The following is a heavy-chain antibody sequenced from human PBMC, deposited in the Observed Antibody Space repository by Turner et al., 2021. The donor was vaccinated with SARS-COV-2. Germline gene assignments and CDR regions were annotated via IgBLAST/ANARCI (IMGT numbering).Heavy chain of an antibody. Sequence: EVQLVESGGVLVQPGGSLRLSCAASGFTFSSYDMNWVRQAPGKGLEWVSYISGSGSTIYYGDSMKGRVAVSRDNAKNSLHLQVNSLRVEDTAVYYCARGRSWNYWGQGTLITVSS. CDR2: ISGSGSTI. D-gene: IGHD1-26*01. J-gene: IGHJ4*02. CDR3: ARGRSWNY. V-gene: IGHV3-48*03. CDR1: GFTFSSYD.